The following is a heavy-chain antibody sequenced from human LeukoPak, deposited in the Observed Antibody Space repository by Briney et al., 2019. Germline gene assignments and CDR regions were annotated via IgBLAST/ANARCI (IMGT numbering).Heavy chain of an antibody. V-gene: IGHV3-23*01. D-gene: IGHD4-23*01. CDR2: ISGSGGST. J-gene: IGHJ4*02. CDR1: GFTFSDYY. Sequence: GGSLRLSCAASGFTFSDYYMSWIRQAPGKGLEWVSAISGSGGSTYYADSVKGRFTISRDNSKNTLYLQMNSLRAEDTAVYYCAKDNKRWRSFDYWGQGTLVTVSS. CDR3: AKDNKRWRSFDY.